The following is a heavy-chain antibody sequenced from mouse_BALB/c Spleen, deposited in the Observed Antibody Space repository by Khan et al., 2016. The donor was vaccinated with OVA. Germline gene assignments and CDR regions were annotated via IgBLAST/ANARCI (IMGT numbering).Heavy chain of an antibody. D-gene: IGHD1-2*01. J-gene: IGHJ2*01. Sequence: QVQLQQSGAELARPGSSVNLSCKASGYSFTDYYINWVKQRTGQGLEWIGEIYPGSGNSYFNEKFKGKATLTADKSSSTAYMQLSSLTSEDSAVYLCARGAYGLGYFACWGQGTPVTVSS. CDR2: IYPGSGNS. V-gene: IGHV1-77*01. CDR3: ARGAYGLGYFAC. CDR1: GYSFTDYY.